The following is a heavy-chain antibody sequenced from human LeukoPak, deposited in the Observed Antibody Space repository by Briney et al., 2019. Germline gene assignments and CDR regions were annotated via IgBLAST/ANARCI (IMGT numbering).Heavy chain of an antibody. CDR3: ARQSGSYSGSNYYYYMDV. CDR2: IWYDGSNK. CDR1: GFTFSSYG. V-gene: IGHV3-33*01. Sequence: GESLRLSCAASGFTFSSYGMHWVRQAPGRGLEWVAVIWYDGSNKYYADSVKGRFTISRDNSKNTLYLQMNSLRAEDTAVYYCARQSGSYSGSNYYYYMDVWGKGTTVTVSS. J-gene: IGHJ6*03. D-gene: IGHD1-26*01.